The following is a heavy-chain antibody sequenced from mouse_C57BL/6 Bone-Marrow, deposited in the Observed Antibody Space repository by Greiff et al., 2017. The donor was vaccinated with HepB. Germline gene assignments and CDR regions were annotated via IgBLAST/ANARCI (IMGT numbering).Heavy chain of an antibody. J-gene: IGHJ2*01. D-gene: IGHD1-1*01. CDR3: TTLYYGSSYTFDD. CDR2: IDPENGDT. Sequence: EVKLQESGAELVRPGASVKLSCTASGFNIKDDYMHWVKQRPEQGLEWIGWIDPENGDTEYASKFQGKATITADTSSNTAYLQLSSLTSEDTAVYYCTTLYYGSSYTFDDWGQGTTLTVSS. V-gene: IGHV14-4*01. CDR1: GFNIKDDY.